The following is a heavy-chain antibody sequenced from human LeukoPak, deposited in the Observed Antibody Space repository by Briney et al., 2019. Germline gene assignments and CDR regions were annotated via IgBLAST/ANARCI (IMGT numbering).Heavy chain of an antibody. D-gene: IGHD6-19*01. CDR2: IYYSGST. CDR1: GGSISSSSYY. Sequence: SETLSLTCTVSGGSISSSSYYWGWIRQPPGKGLGWIGSIYYSGSTYYNPSLKSRVTISVDTSKNQFSLKLSSVTAADTAVYYCARRDKYSSGWYFDYWGQGTLVTVSS. J-gene: IGHJ4*02. V-gene: IGHV4-39*07. CDR3: ARRDKYSSGWYFDY.